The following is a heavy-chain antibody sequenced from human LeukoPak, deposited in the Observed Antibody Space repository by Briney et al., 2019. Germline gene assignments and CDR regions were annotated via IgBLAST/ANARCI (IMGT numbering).Heavy chain of an antibody. CDR2: ISSSSSYI. V-gene: IGHV3-21*01. D-gene: IGHD5-12*01. J-gene: IGHJ4*02. CDR1: GFTFRGYD. CDR3: ARDVQVATIYPLDY. Sequence: GGSLRLSCAASGFTFRGYDMNWVRQAPGKGLEWVSSISSSSSYIYYADSVKGRFTISRDNAKNSLFLQMNSLRAEDTAIYYCARDVQVATIYPLDYWGQGTLVTVSS.